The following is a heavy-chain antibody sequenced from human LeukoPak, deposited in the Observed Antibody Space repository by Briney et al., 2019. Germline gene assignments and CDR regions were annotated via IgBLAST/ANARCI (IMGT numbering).Heavy chain of an antibody. Sequence: GGSLRLSCAASGFTFSSYAMHWVRQAPGKGLEWVAVISYDGSNKYYADSVKGRFTISRDNSKNTLYLQMNSLRAEDTAVYYCARDYRWLYYFDYWGQGTLVTVSS. CDR1: GFTFSSYA. CDR3: ARDYRWLYYFDY. V-gene: IGHV3-30*04. J-gene: IGHJ4*02. D-gene: IGHD4-23*01. CDR2: ISYDGSNK.